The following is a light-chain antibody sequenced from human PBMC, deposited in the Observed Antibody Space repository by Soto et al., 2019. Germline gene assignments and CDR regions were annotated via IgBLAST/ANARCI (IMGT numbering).Light chain of an antibody. Sequence: EIVLTQSPATLSLSPGERATLSCTASRSVNTFLAWYQQRPGQAPRLIMYDASNRATGSPARFSGSGSGTDFTLTISSLEPEDFAVYYCQQRSNWPLTFGGGTKVDIK. V-gene: IGKV3-11*01. CDR1: RSVNTF. CDR3: QQRSNWPLT. CDR2: DAS. J-gene: IGKJ4*01.